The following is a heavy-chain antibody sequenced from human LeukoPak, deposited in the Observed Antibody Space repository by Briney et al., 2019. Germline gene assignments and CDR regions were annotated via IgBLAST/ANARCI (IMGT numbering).Heavy chain of an antibody. Sequence: PGGSLRLSCAASGFTFSDYYMSWVRQAPGKGLEWVANIKQDGSEKYYVDSVKGRFTISRDNAKNSLYLQMNSLRAEDTAVYYCARGGVGATKLDYWGQGTLVTVSS. CDR1: GFTFSDYY. J-gene: IGHJ4*02. D-gene: IGHD1-26*01. CDR2: IKQDGSEK. V-gene: IGHV3-7*01. CDR3: ARGGVGATKLDY.